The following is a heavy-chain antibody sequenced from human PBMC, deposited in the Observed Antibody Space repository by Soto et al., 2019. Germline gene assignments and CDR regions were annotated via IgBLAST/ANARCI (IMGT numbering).Heavy chain of an antibody. Sequence: SETLSLTCTVSGGSISSSSYYWGWIRQPPGKGLEWIGSIYYSGSTYYNPSLKSRVTISVDTSKNQFSLKLSSVTAADTAVYYCARHWLLEYQLLENWFDPWGQGTLVTVSS. J-gene: IGHJ5*02. V-gene: IGHV4-39*01. D-gene: IGHD2-2*01. CDR1: GGSISSSSYY. CDR3: ARHWLLEYQLLENWFDP. CDR2: IYYSGST.